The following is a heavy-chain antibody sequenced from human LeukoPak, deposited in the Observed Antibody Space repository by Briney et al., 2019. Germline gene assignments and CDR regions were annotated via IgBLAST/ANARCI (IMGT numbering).Heavy chain of an antibody. V-gene: IGHV1-69*13. CDR2: IIPIFGTA. CDR1: GGTLSSYA. CDR3: ARDLRSITIFEVVNWFDP. Sequence: SVKVSCKASGGTLSSYAISWVRQAPGQGLEWMGGIIPIFGTANYAQKFQGRVTITADESTSTAYMELSSLRSEDTAVYYCARDLRSITIFEVVNWFDPWGQGTLVTVSS. D-gene: IGHD3-3*01. J-gene: IGHJ5*02.